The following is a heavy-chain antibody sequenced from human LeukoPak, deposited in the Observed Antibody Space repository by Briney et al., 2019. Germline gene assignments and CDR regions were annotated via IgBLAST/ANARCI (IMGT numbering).Heavy chain of an antibody. D-gene: IGHD5-24*01. Sequence: SVKVSCKASGGTFSSYAISWVRQAPGQGLEWMGGIIPIFGTANYAQKFQGRVTITTDESTSTAYMELSSLRSEDTAVYYCAREAGWLQFGNWFDPWGQGTLVTVSS. J-gene: IGHJ5*02. CDR1: GGTFSSYA. CDR2: IIPIFGTA. CDR3: AREAGWLQFGNWFDP. V-gene: IGHV1-69*05.